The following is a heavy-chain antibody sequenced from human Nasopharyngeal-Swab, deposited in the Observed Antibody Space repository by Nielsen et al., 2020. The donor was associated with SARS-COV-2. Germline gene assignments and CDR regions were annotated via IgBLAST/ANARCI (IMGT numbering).Heavy chain of an antibody. CDR2: IIPIFGTA. CDR1: GGTFSSYA. J-gene: IGHJ4*02. V-gene: IGHV1-69*13. D-gene: IGHD5-12*01. Sequence: SVKVSCKASGGTFSSYAISWVRQALGQGLEWMGGIIPIFGTANYAQKFQGRVTITADESTSTAYMELSSLRSEDTAVYYCARVAGASGYDFSGWGQGTLVTVSS. CDR3: ARVAGASGYDFSG.